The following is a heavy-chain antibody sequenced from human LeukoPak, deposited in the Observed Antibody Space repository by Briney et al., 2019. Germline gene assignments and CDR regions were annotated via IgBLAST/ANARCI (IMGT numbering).Heavy chain of an antibody. V-gene: IGHV4-4*07. Sequence: SETLSLTCTVSGGSVTQYHWSWIRQPAGKGLEWIARFYTGGTTNYNPSLSGRATMSVDTSKNHFSLKLTSVTAADTAIYYCATVEVGTVDVFDIWGQGTMVTVSS. CDR3: ATVEVGTVDVFDI. CDR2: FYTGGTT. CDR1: GGSVTQYH. J-gene: IGHJ3*02. D-gene: IGHD1-26*01.